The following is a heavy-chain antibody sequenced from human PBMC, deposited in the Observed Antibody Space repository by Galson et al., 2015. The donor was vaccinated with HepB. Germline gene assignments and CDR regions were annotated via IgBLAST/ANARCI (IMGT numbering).Heavy chain of an antibody. J-gene: IGHJ1*01. D-gene: IGHD2-15*01. CDR1: GYTFTGYH. CDR3: TRDLLYCSGDRCSQDAEYFQH. CDR2: INPHTGVA. V-gene: IGHV1-2*02. Sequence: SVKVSCKASGYTFTGYHMHWVRQAPGQGLEWMGWINPHTGVANYAQKFQGRVTLTRDTSINTAYMELSRLRSDDTAVYYCTRDLLYCSGDRCSQDAEYFQHWGQGTLITVSS.